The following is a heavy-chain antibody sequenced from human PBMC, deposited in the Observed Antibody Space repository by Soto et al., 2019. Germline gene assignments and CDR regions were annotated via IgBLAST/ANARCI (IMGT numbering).Heavy chain of an antibody. CDR2: FIPMFNRP. Sequence: QVQLVQSGAEVKKPGSSVKVSCKASGGTFSSYAISWVPQAPGQGLEWMGGFIPMFNRPHSARKFQGRVTITADESTSTAYMDLGSLRSEDTAVYYCARGQFHHVSNYYYALDVWGQGTTVTVSS. CDR3: ARGQFHHVSNYYYALDV. CDR1: GGTFSSYA. J-gene: IGHJ6*02. V-gene: IGHV1-69*01.